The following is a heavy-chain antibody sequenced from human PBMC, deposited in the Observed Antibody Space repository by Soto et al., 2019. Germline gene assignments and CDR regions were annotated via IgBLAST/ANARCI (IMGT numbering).Heavy chain of an antibody. Sequence: EVQLVESGGGLVQPGRSLRLSCAVSGFTFDDYAMHWVRQAPGKGLEWVSGISWNSGSIGYADSVKGRFTISRDNAKNSLYLQMNSLRAEDTDLYYCAKDICSGGSCLFDYWGQGTLVTVSS. D-gene: IGHD2-15*01. CDR1: GFTFDDYA. J-gene: IGHJ4*02. CDR2: ISWNSGSI. V-gene: IGHV3-9*01. CDR3: AKDICSGGSCLFDY.